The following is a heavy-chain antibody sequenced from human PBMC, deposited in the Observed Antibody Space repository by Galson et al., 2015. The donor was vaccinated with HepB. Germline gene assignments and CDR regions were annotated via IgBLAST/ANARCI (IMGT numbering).Heavy chain of an antibody. V-gene: IGHV3-33*01. CDR1: GFTFSSYG. Sequence: SLRLSCAASGFTFSSYGMHWVRQAPGKGLEWVAVIWYDGSNKYYADSVKGRFTISRDNSKNTLYLQMNSLRAEDTAVYYCARDHRDGWLRNEGTFDYWGQGTLVTVSS. D-gene: IGHD5-12*01. CDR3: ARDHRDGWLRNEGTFDY. J-gene: IGHJ4*02. CDR2: IWYDGSNK.